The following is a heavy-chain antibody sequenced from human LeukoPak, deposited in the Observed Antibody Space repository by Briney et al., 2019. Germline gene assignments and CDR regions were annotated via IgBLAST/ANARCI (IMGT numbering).Heavy chain of an antibody. CDR2: IKQDGSEK. CDR3: AKDRWGAVASFDY. V-gene: IGHV3-7*01. J-gene: IGHJ4*02. Sequence: GGSLRLSCAASGFTFNSYGIHWVRQAPGKGLEWVANIKQDGSEKYYVDSVKGRFTISRDNAKNSLYLQMNSLESEDTAVYYCAKDRWGAVASFDYWGQGTLVTVSS. CDR1: GFTFNSYG. D-gene: IGHD6-19*01.